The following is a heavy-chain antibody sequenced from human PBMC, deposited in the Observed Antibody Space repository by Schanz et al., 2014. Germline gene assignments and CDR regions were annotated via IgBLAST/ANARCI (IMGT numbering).Heavy chain of an antibody. V-gene: IGHV3-74*01. D-gene: IGHD4-17*01. J-gene: IGHJ3*02. CDR3: ARKMKLGVYGGKGHDSLDI. Sequence: EVQLVESGGGLVQPGGSLRLSCAASGFTFSSHWMHWVCQDPGKGLVWVARINSVGSNTDYADSVTGRFTISRDNAKNTLYLQMNTLRAEDTAVYYCARKMKLGVYGGKGHDSLDIWGQGTMVTVSS. CDR2: INSVGSNT. CDR1: GFTFSSHW.